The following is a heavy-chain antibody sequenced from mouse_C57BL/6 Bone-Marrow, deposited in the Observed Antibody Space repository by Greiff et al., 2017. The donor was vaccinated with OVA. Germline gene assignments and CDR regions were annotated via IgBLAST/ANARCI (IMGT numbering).Heavy chain of an antibody. V-gene: IGHV1-56*01. J-gene: IGHJ4*01. D-gene: IGHD6-2*01. CDR1: GYTFTSYW. CDR2: IFPGSGST. CDR3: AEGGLYYAMDY. Sequence: VQLQQSGPELVRPGASVKISCKAPGYTFTSYWMQWVRQRPGQGLEWIGEIFPGSGSTYYNEKFKGKATLTVDTSSSTAYMQLSSLTSEDSAVYCCAEGGLYYAMDYWGQGTSVTVSS.